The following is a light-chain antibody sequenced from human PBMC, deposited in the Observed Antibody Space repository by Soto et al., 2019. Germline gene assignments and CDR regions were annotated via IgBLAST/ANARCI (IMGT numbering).Light chain of an antibody. CDR2: TAS. V-gene: IGKV1-39*01. J-gene: IGKJ2*01. Sequence: DIQMNQSPYSLSASVGDRVTITCRASQSISSYLKWYQQKPGKAPKLLIYTASSLQSGVPSRFSGTGSGTDFTLTISSLQPEDFATYYFHQSYSTPYTFGQRTKLEIK. CDR3: HQSYSTPYT. CDR1: QSISSY.